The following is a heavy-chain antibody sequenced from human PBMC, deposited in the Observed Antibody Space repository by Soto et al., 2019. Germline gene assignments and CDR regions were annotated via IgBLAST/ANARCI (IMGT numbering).Heavy chain of an antibody. J-gene: IGHJ4*02. CDR3: ARDGLAAAAGTFLYGLDY. CDR1: GYTFTSYG. D-gene: IGHD6-13*01. Sequence: QVQLVQSGAEVKKPGASVKVSCKASGYTFTSYGISWVRQAPGQGLEWMGWSSAYNGNTNYAQKLQGRVTVTTDTSTSTAYMELRSLRSDDAVVYYCARDGLAAAAGTFLYGLDYWGQGTLVTVSS. CDR2: SSAYNGNT. V-gene: IGHV1-18*01.